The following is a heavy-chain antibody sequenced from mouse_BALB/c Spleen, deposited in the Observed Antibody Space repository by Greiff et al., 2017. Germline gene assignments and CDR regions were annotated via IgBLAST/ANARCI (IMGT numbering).Heavy chain of an antibody. J-gene: IGHJ4*01. V-gene: IGHV3-6*02. CDR2: ISYDGSN. Sequence: VQLKESGPGLVKPSQSLSLTCSVTGYSITSGYYWNWIRQSPGNNLEWMGYISYDGSNNYNPSLKNRISITRDTSKNQFFLKLNSVTTEDTATYYCAHYYGRDYAMDYWGQGTSVTVSS. D-gene: IGHD1-2*01. CDR1: GYSITSGYY. CDR3: AHYYGRDYAMDY.